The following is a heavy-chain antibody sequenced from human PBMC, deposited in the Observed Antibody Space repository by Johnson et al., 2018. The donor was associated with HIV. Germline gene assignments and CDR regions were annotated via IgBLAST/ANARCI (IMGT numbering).Heavy chain of an antibody. Sequence: MLLVESGGGLVQPGGSLRLSCVASGFIFSHYWMSWVRQAPGKGLEWLANIKEDGSEDYYVDSLKGRFTISRDNAQNLLYLQMENLRAEDSTIYYCARGMYYYDTSGYLIRPRAFDIWGQGTVVTVSS. J-gene: IGHJ3*02. V-gene: IGHV3-7*05. CDR3: ARGMYYYDTSGYLIRPRAFDI. D-gene: IGHD3-22*01. CDR2: IKEDGSED. CDR1: GFIFSHYW.